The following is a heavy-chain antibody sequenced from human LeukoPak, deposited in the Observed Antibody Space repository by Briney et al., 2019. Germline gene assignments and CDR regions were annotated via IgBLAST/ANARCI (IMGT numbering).Heavy chain of an antibody. CDR2: IYYSGST. V-gene: IGHV4-39*01. CDR1: GGSISSFQW. CDR3: VGIVVVITTRFDY. D-gene: IGHD3-22*01. Sequence: SETLSLTCAVSGGSISSFQWWSWVRQPPGKGLEWIGSIYYSGSTYYNPSLKSRVTISVDTSKNQFSLKLSSVTAADTAVYYCVGIVVVITTRFDYWGQGTLVTVSS. J-gene: IGHJ4*02.